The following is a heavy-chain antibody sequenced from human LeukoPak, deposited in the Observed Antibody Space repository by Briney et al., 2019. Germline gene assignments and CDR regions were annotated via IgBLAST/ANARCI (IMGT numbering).Heavy chain of an antibody. V-gene: IGHV3-30*01. Sequence: GGSLRLSCAASGFTFSSYAMHWVRQAPGKGLEWVAVISYDGSNKYYADSVKGRFTISRDNSKNTLYLQMNSLRAEDTAVYYCARGYPSYMDVWGKGTTVTVSS. CDR1: GFTFSSYA. D-gene: IGHD3-16*02. J-gene: IGHJ6*03. CDR3: ARGYPSYMDV. CDR2: ISYDGSNK.